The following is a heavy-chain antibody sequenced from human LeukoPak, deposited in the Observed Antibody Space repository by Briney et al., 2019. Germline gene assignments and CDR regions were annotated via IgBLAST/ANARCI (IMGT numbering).Heavy chain of an antibody. V-gene: IGHV3-20*04. CDR2: INWNGGST. CDR1: GFTFDDYG. J-gene: IGHJ4*02. D-gene: IGHD3-22*01. Sequence: GGSLRLSCAASGFTFDDYGMSWVRQAPGKGLEWVSGINWNGGSTGYADSVKGRFTISRDNAKNSLYLQMNSLRAEDTAVYYCAKPRKYSLHGMTTRYYYDSSGYYGSFDYWGQGTLVTVSS. CDR3: AKPRKYSLHGMTTRYYYDSSGYYGSFDY.